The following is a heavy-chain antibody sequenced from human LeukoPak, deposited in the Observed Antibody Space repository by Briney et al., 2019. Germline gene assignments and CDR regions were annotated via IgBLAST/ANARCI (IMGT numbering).Heavy chain of an antibody. D-gene: IGHD1-26*01. Sequence: GGSLRLSCAASGFTFDDYAMHWVRQAPGKGLEWVSGISWNSGSIGYADSVKGRFTISRDNAKNSLYLQMNSLRAEDTAVYYCARAAGASDAFDIWGQGTMVTVSS. CDR2: ISWNSGSI. J-gene: IGHJ3*02. CDR3: ARAAGASDAFDI. CDR1: GFTFDDYA. V-gene: IGHV3-9*01.